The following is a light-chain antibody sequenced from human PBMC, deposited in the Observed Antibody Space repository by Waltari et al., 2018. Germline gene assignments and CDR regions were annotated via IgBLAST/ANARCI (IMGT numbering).Light chain of an antibody. CDR3: QHYDGSVVT. CDR1: QSVTSIA. V-gene: IGKV3-20*01. J-gene: IGKJ4*01. Sequence: DIVLTQSPSTLSLSPGDRATLSCRASQSVTSIAFTWYQQRPGQAPRLLIYGTSSRATDIPDRFSGSGSGTDFTLTISRLEPEDFAVYFCQHYDGSVVTFGGGTKVEI. CDR2: GTS.